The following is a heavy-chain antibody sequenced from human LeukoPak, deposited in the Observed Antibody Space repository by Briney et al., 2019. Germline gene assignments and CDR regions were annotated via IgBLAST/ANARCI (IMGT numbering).Heavy chain of an antibody. V-gene: IGHV3-21*01. D-gene: IGHD2-2*01. CDR1: GFTVSGNY. CDR3: ARSPTVSAGVCSSVTCQADY. J-gene: IGHJ4*02. CDR2: ISSSSSYI. Sequence: GGSLRLSCAASGFTVSGNYMNWVRQAPGKGLEWVSSISSSSSYIYYADSVRGRFTISRDNAENSVYLQMNSLRAEDTAVYYCARSPTVSAGVCSSVTCQADYWGQGTLVTVSS.